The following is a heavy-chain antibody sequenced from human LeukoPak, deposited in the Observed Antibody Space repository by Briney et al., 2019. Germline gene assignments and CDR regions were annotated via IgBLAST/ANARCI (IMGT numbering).Heavy chain of an antibody. J-gene: IGHJ5*02. CDR3: AKAVTAMAGNWFDP. CDR2: ISGSGGST. V-gene: IGHV3-23*01. CDR1: GFTFSSYA. Sequence: GGSRRLSCAASGFTFSSYAVSWVRQAPGKGLEWVSAISGSGGSTYYADSVKGRFTISRDNSKNTLYLQMNSLRAEDTAVYYCAKAVTAMAGNWFDPWGQGTLVTVSS. D-gene: IGHD5-18*01.